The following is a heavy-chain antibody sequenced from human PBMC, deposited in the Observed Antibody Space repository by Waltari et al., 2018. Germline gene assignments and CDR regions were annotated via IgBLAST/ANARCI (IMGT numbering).Heavy chain of an antibody. D-gene: IGHD3-16*01. CDR3: AKDLGSTSVPYYFDY. J-gene: IGHJ4*02. CDR1: GFTFTMFA. V-gene: IGHV3-23*01. Sequence: EVQLLDSGGGLVQTGGSRRLSCAASGFTFTMFAMSWVRQVPGRWLDCVPDISSRGFDTFYADSVKGRFTVSRDNSKNMLFLEMNNLRADDTGVYYCAKDLGSTSVPYYFDYWGQGTKVTVSS. CDR2: ISSRGFDT.